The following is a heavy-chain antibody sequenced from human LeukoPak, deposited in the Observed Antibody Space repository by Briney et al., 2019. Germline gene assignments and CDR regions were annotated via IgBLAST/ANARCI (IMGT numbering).Heavy chain of an antibody. CDR1: GFTVEINY. V-gene: IGHV3-21*01. Sequence: PGGSLRLSCAVSGFTVEINYMNWVRQAPGKGLEWVSSISSTSNYISYADSLKGRFTISRDNAKNSLYLQMNSLRAEDTAVYYCARDRAGYSYGTYFDCWGQGTLVTVSS. CDR3: ARDRAGYSYGTYFDC. J-gene: IGHJ4*02. CDR2: ISSTSNYI. D-gene: IGHD5-18*01.